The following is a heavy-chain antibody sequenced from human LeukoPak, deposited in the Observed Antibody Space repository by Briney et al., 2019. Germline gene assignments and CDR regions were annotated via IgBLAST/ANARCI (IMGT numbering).Heavy chain of an antibody. CDR3: ARSSIAARLLDY. D-gene: IGHD6-6*01. CDR1: GGSISSYY. V-gene: IGHV4-59*01. J-gene: IGHJ4*02. Sequence: SETLTLTCTVSGGSISSYYWSWIRQPPGKGLEWIGYIYYSGSTNYNPSLKSRVTISVDTSKNQFPLKLSSVTAADTAVYYCARSSIAARLLDYWGQGTLVTVSS. CDR2: IYYSGST.